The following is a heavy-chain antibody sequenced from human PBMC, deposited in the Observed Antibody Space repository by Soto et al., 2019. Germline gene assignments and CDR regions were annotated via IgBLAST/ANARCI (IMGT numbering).Heavy chain of an antibody. CDR3: GRCTSTSCHLGSDY. J-gene: IGHJ4*02. CDR1: GFTFSSYA. Sequence: QVLLVDSGGGVVQPGRSPRLSCAASGFTFSSYAMNWVRQAQGKGLEWVALISHDGINKYYADSVRGRFTISRDSSTNTLYLQMNSLRAADTAVYYCGRCTSTSCHLGSDYWGQGTLVTVSS. D-gene: IGHD2-2*01. CDR2: ISHDGINK. V-gene: IGHV3-30-3*01.